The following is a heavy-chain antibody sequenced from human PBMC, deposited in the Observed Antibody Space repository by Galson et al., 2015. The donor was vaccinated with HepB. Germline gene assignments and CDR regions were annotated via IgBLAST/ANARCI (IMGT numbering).Heavy chain of an antibody. D-gene: IGHD3-10*01. J-gene: IGHJ5*02. Sequence: SGAEVKKPGESLRTSCKGSGYSFTSYWISWVRQMPGKGLEWMGRIDPSDSYTNYSPSFQGHVTISADKSISTAYLQWSSLKASDTAMYYCARHRRVWFGEDNWFDPWGQGTLVTVSS. CDR3: ARHRRVWFGEDNWFDP. CDR1: GYSFTSYW. V-gene: IGHV5-10-1*01. CDR2: IDPSDSYT.